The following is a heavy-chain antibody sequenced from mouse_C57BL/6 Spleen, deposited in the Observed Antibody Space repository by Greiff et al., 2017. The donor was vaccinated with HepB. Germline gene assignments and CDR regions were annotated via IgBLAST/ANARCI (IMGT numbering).Heavy chain of an antibody. CDR1: GYSITSGYY. CDR2: ISYDGSN. J-gene: IGHJ2*01. D-gene: IGHD1-1*01. Sequence: EVQLVESGPGLVKPSQSLSLTCSVTGYSITSGYYWNWIRQFPGNKLEWMGYISYDGSNNYNPSLKNRISITRDTSKNQFFLKLNSVTTEDTATYYCARVITTVVAPFDYWGQGTTLTVSS. CDR3: ARVITTVVAPFDY. V-gene: IGHV3-6*01.